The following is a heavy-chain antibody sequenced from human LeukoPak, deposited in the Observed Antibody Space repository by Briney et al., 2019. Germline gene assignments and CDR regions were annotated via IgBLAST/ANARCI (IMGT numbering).Heavy chain of an antibody. D-gene: IGHD1/OR15-1a*01. CDR2: TYYRSKWYN. Sequence: SQTLSLTCAISGDRVSSNSAAWNWIRQSPSRGLEWLGRTYYRSKWYNDYAVSVKSRITINPDTSKNQFSLNLRSVTAADTAVYFCARHPFNNQGSYLWFDNWGQGTLVTVSS. CDR1: GDRVSSNSAA. CDR3: ARHPFNNQGSYLWFDN. J-gene: IGHJ5*02. V-gene: IGHV6-1*01.